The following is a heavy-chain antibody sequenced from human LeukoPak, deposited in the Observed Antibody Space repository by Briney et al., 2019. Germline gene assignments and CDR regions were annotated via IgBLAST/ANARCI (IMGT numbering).Heavy chain of an antibody. J-gene: IGHJ4*02. V-gene: IGHV3-48*04. Sequence: PGGSLRLSRAASGFTFSSYSMNWVRQAPGEGLEWVSYISSSGSTIYYADSVKGRFTISRDNAKNSLYLQMNSLRAEDTAVYYCARDLCSGGSCYGVDYWGQGTLVTVSS. CDR2: ISSSGSTI. CDR3: ARDLCSGGSCYGVDY. CDR1: GFTFSSYS. D-gene: IGHD2-15*01.